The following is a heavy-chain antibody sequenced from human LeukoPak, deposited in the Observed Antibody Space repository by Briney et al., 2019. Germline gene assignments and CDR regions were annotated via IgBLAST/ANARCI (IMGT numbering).Heavy chain of an antibody. CDR1: GFTFSSYA. CDR3: ATGWTYQRY. Sequence: GGSLRLSCAASGFTFSSYAMSWVRQAPGKGLEGISAISGSGGSTYYADSVKGRFTISRDNSKNTLYLQMNSLRAEDTAVYYCATGWTYQRYWGQGTLVTVSS. J-gene: IGHJ4*02. CDR2: ISGSGGST. V-gene: IGHV3-23*01. D-gene: IGHD2-2*01.